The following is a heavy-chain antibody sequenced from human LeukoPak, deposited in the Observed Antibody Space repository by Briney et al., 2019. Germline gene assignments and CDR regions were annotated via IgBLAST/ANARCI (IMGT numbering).Heavy chain of an antibody. D-gene: IGHD6-13*01. CDR2: IYPGDSDT. V-gene: IGHV5-51*01. CDR1: GYSFTSYW. Sequence: GESLQISCQGSGYSFTSYWIGWVRQMPGKGLEWMGIIYPGDSDTRYSPSFQGQVTISADKSISTAYLQWSSLKASDTAMYYCARQVSSSGDYDYWGQGTLSPSPQ. CDR3: ARQVSSSGDYDY. J-gene: IGHJ4*02.